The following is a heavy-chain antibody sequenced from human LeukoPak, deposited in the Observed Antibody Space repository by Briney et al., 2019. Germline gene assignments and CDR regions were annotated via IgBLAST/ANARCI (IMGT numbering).Heavy chain of an antibody. V-gene: IGHV4-59*01. CDR2: IYYSGST. J-gene: IGHJ4*02. D-gene: IGHD3-22*01. Sequence: SETLSLTCTVSGGSLSSYYWSWIRQPPGKGLEWIGYIYYSGSTNYNPSLKSRVTISVDTSKNQFSLKLSSVTAADTAVYYCARGGRSSGLFDYWGQGTLVTVSS. CDR3: ARGGRSSGLFDY. CDR1: GGSLSSYY.